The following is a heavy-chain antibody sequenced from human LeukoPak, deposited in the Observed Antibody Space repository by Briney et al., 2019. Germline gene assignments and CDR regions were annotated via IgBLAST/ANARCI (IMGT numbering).Heavy chain of an antibody. CDR2: IYSGGST. J-gene: IGHJ3*02. D-gene: IGHD4-17*01. V-gene: IGHV3-53*01. CDR3: AVYGDYGAFDI. CDR1: GFTLTTNY. Sequence: GGSLRLSCVASGFTLTTNYMNWGRQAPGKGLEWGSVIYSGGSTYYADSVKGRFTISRDNSTNTLYLQMNSLRAEDTAVYYCAVYGDYGAFDIWGQGTMVTVSS.